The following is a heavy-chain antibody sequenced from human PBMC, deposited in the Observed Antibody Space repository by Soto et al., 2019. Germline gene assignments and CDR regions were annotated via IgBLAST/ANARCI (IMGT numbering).Heavy chain of an antibody. D-gene: IGHD6-6*01. CDR1: GGSISSYY. CDR2: IYYSGST. Sequence: SETLSLTCTVSGGSISSYYWSWIRQPPGKGLEWIGYIYYSGSTNYNPSLKSRVTISLDTSKNQFSLKLSSVTAADTAVYYCATSSSSLYYYYYMDVWGKGTTVTVSS. CDR3: ATSSSSLYYYYYMDV. V-gene: IGHV4-59*01. J-gene: IGHJ6*03.